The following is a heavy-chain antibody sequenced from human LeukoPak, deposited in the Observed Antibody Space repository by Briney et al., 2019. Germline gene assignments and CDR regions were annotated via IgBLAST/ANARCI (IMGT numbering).Heavy chain of an antibody. J-gene: IGHJ4*02. CDR3: AKDASSSPKYYFDY. CDR2: IRYDGSNK. V-gene: IGHV3-30*02. D-gene: IGHD6-13*01. Sequence: GGSLRLSCAASGFTVSNAWMSWVRQAPGKGLEWVAFIRYDGSNKYYADSVKGRFTISRDNSKNTLYLQMNSLRAEDTAVYYCAKDASSSPKYYFDYWGQGTLVTVSS. CDR1: GFTVSNAW.